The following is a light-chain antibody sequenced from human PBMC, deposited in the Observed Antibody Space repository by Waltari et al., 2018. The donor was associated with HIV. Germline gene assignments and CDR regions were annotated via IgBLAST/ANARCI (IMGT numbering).Light chain of an antibody. CDR1: NVGSNS. J-gene: IGLJ1*01. CDR2: DDT. CDR3: HVWDSAGDGHV. Sequence: SYVLTQPPSESVAPGQTARVTCGGQNVGSNSVHWYQQKAGQPPTLVLYDDTDRPSGSPERFSGSNSGNTATLTISRVEVGDEADYYCHVWDSAGDGHVFGSGTKVTV. V-gene: IGLV3-21*02.